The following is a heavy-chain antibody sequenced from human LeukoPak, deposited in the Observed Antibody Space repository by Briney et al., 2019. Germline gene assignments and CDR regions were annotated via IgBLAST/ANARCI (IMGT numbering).Heavy chain of an antibody. CDR2: ISSSGSTI. D-gene: IGHD4-17*01. J-gene: IGHJ4*02. CDR3: ARGARGYGDYLWDY. CDR1: GFTFSSYE. V-gene: IGHV3-48*03. Sequence: PGGSLRLSCAASGFTFSSYEMNWVRQAPGKGLEWDSYISSSGSTIYYADSVKGRFTISRDNAKNSLYLQMNSLRAEDTAVYYCARGARGYGDYLWDYWGQGTLVTVSS.